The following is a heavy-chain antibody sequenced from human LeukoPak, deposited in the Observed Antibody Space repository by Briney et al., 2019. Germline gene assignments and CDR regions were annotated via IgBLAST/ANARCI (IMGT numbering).Heavy chain of an antibody. D-gene: IGHD2-15*01. CDR1: GYTFTSYG. Sequence: ASVKVSCKASGYTFTSYGISWVRQAPGQGLEWMGWISAYNGNTNYAQKLQGKVTMTTDTSTSTAYMELRSLRSDDTAVYYCATCMVGEPWWFDPWGQGTLVTVSS. CDR3: ATCMVGEPWWFDP. CDR2: ISAYNGNT. J-gene: IGHJ5*02. V-gene: IGHV1-18*01.